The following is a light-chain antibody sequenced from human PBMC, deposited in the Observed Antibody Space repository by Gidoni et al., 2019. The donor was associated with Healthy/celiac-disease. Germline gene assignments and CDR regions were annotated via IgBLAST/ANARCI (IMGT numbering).Light chain of an antibody. V-gene: IGLV3-10*01. J-gene: IGLJ1*01. CDR3: YSTDSSGNHRGV. Sequence: SYELTQPPSLSVFPGQTARITCSGDASPKNYAYWYQQKSGHAPVLVIYEDSKRPSGIPERFSGSSSGTKATLTISGAQVEDEADYYCYSTDSSGNHRGVFGTGTKVTVL. CDR2: EDS. CDR1: ASPKNY.